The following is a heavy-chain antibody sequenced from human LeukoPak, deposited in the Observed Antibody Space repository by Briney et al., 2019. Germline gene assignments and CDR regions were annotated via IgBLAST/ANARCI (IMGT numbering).Heavy chain of an antibody. CDR2: INHSGST. Sequence: SETLSLTCAVYGGSFSGYYWSWIRQPPGKGLEWMGEINHSGSTNYNPSLKSRVAISVETSKNRFSLKLSSVTAADTAVYYCARVRVQFDYWGQGTLVTVSS. CDR3: ARVRVQFDY. CDR1: GGSFSGYY. V-gene: IGHV4-34*01. J-gene: IGHJ4*02.